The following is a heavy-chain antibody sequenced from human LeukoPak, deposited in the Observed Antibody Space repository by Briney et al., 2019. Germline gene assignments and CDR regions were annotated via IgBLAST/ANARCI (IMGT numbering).Heavy chain of an antibody. V-gene: IGHV3-23*01. CDR3: AQDYSWSYNYYGMDV. CDR2: ISGSGGNT. J-gene: IGHJ6*02. Sequence: GGSLRLSCAASGFTFSIYAMNWVRQTPGKGLEWVSVISGSGGNTYYADSVKGRFTISRDNSNNTLFLQMNSLRVEDTAVYYCAQDYSWSYNYYGMDVWGQGTTVTVSS. CDR1: GFTFSIYA. D-gene: IGHD1-1*01.